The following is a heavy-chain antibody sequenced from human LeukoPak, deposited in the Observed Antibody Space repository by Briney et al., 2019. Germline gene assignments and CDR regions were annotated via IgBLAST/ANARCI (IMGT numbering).Heavy chain of an antibody. Sequence: PGRPLRLSCAASGFTFSSYGMHWARQAPGKGLECVANIKQDGSENHYVDSVKGRFTISRDNAKNSLSLQMNSLRAEDTAVYYCATYWRYFDWLLSDIWGLGTMVTVSS. D-gene: IGHD3-9*01. CDR2: IKQDGSEN. CDR1: GFTFSSYG. CDR3: ATYWRYFDWLLSDI. J-gene: IGHJ3*02. V-gene: IGHV3-7*05.